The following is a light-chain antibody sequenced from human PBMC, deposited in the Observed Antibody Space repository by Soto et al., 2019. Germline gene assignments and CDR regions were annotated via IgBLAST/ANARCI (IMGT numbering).Light chain of an antibody. J-gene: IGLJ3*02. Sequence: QSVLTQPASVSGSPGQSITISCTGTSSDVGGYNYVSWYQQHPGKAPKLMIYEVSNRPSGVSNRFSGSKSGNTASLPISGLQAEDEADYYCSSYTSSSTRVFGGGPKLTVL. CDR1: SSDVGGYNY. V-gene: IGLV2-14*01. CDR3: SSYTSSSTRV. CDR2: EVS.